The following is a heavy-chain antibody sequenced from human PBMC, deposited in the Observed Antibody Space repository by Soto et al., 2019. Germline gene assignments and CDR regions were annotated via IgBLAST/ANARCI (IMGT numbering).Heavy chain of an antibody. D-gene: IGHD2-21*01. J-gene: IGHJ5*01. V-gene: IGHV1-8*01. Sequence: QVQLVQSGAEVKTPGASVKVSCKASGYTFATYDINWVRQAPGQGLEWMGWMNPIRGNTGYAQKFQGRLTMTRDAALSVAHMELRSLRNEDTAVYYCARSDGYNFNWLDSWGQGTLVTVSA. CDR3: ARSDGYNFNWLDS. CDR2: MNPIRGNT. CDR1: GYTFATYD.